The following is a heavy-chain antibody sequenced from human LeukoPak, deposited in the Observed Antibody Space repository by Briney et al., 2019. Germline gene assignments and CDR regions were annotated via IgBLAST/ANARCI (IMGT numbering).Heavy chain of an antibody. CDR1: GGTFSSYA. J-gene: IGHJ3*02. V-gene: IGHV1-69*06. Sequence: SVNVSFKSSGGTFSSYAISWVRQAPAQGLEWMGGIIPIFGTANNEQKFQGRVTITADKSTSTAYMELSSLRSEDTAVYYCAREYEYQLLSTGDRNDAFDIWGQGTMVSVSS. D-gene: IGHD2-2*01. CDR3: AREYEYQLLSTGDRNDAFDI. CDR2: IIPIFGTA.